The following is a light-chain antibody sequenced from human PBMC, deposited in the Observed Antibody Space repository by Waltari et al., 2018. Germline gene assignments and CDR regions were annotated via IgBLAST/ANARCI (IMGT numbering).Light chain of an antibody. CDR3: QHFGDSPPSWT. J-gene: IGKJ1*01. V-gene: IGKV3-20*01. CDR2: GTS. CDR1: QSVPSSN. Sequence: EFVLTQSPGTLSLAPGEGATLSCRASQSVPSSNLAWYQQKFGQAPKLLIYGTSNRATGIPDRFSGSGSGTDFTLTISRLEPEDSAVYYCQHFGDSPPSWTFGQGTKVEIK.